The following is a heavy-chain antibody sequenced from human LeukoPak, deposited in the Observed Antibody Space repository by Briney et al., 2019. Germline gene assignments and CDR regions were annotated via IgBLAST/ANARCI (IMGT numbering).Heavy chain of an antibody. CDR3: ARAPSGSYYAPFDY. J-gene: IGHJ4*02. V-gene: IGHV4-59*01. D-gene: IGHD1-26*01. CDR2: IYYSGST. Sequence: SETLSLTCTVSGGSISSYYWSWIRQPPGKGLEWIGYIYYSGSTNYNPSLKSRVTISVDTSKNQFSLKLSSVTAADTAVYYCARAPSGSYYAPFDYWGQGTLVTVSS. CDR1: GGSISSYY.